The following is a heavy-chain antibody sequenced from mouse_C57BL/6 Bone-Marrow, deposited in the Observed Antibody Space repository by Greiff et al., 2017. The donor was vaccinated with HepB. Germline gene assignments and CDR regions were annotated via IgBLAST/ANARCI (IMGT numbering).Heavy chain of an antibody. CDR2: ISSGGSYT. CDR1: GFTFSSYG. J-gene: IGHJ3*01. D-gene: IGHD2-3*01. CDR3: ARHVYAPFAY. V-gene: IGHV5-6*01. Sequence: EVQGVESGGDLVKPGGSLKLSCAASGFTFSSYGMSWVRQTPDKRLEWVATISSGGSYTYYPDSVKGRFTISRDNAKNTLYLPMSSLKAEDTAMYYCARHVYAPFAYWGQGTLVTVSA.